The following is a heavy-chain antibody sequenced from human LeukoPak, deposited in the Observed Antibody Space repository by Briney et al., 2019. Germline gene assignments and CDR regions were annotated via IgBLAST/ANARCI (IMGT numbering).Heavy chain of an antibody. J-gene: IGHJ3*02. Sequence: GGSLRLSCAASGFTFSDYYMNWIRQAPGKGLEWISYISSSGGTIYYADSVKGRFTISRDNAKNSLYLQMNSLKAEDTAVYYRAGYSSGWFGAFHIWGQGTMVTVSS. V-gene: IGHV3-11*04. CDR1: GFTFSDYY. D-gene: IGHD6-19*01. CDR2: ISSSGGTI. CDR3: AGYSSGWFGAFHI.